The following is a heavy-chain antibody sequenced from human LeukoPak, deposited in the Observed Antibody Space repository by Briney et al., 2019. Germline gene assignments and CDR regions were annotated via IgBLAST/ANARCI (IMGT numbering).Heavy chain of an antibody. V-gene: IGHV3-21*01. Sequence: GGSLTLTCVASGFTFSSYSMQWVRQAPAKGLEWVSSISSSSSYIYYADSVKGQFTISRDNAKNSLYLQMNSLRAEDTAVYYCARPMPYYYDSSGYYLGYWGQGTLVTVSS. CDR2: ISSSSSYI. J-gene: IGHJ4*02. D-gene: IGHD3-22*01. CDR1: GFTFSSYS. CDR3: ARPMPYYYDSSGYYLGY.